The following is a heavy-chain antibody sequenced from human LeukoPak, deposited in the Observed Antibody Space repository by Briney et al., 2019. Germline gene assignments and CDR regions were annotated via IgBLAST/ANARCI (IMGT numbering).Heavy chain of an antibody. D-gene: IGHD3-10*01. CDR2: IYSAGST. Sequence: PGGSLRLSCAASGFTVSSIYMSWVRQTPGKGLEWVSIIYSAGSTYYADSVRGRFTISRDSSKNTVCLQMNSLRAEDTAVYYCASGGMGARKYYSDPFHYWGQGTLVTVSS. CDR1: GFTVSSIY. V-gene: IGHV3-53*01. CDR3: ASGGMGARKYYSDPFHY. J-gene: IGHJ4*02.